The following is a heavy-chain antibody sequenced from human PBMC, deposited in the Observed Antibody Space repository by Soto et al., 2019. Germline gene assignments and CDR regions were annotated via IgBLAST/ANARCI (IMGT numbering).Heavy chain of an antibody. CDR2: ISDGGGDT. J-gene: IGHJ4*02. V-gene: IGHV3-23*01. CDR3: AKGERWGPAAGLDY. D-gene: IGHD6-13*01. CDR1: GFTFSSYA. Sequence: EVQLLESGGGLVQPGGSLRLSCAASGFTFSSYAMTWVRQAPGKGLEWVSAISDGGGDTYYADSVKGRFTISRDNSKNTLYLQMNSLRAEDTAVYYCAKGERWGPAAGLDYWGQGTLVTVSS.